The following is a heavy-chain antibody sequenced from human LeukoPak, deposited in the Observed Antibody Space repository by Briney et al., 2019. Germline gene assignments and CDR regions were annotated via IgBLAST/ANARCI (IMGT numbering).Heavy chain of an antibody. J-gene: IGHJ5*02. D-gene: IGHD1-1*01. Sequence: SETLSLTCAVSGGSISSGDYSWSWIRQPPGKGLEWIVYIFQSGSTYYNPSLKSRVTISVDRSKNQFSLKLSSVTAADTAVYYCARVGSDWNDVRYNWFDPWGQGTLVTVSS. CDR1: GGSISSGDYS. CDR3: ARVGSDWNDVRYNWFDP. V-gene: IGHV4-30-2*01. CDR2: IFQSGST.